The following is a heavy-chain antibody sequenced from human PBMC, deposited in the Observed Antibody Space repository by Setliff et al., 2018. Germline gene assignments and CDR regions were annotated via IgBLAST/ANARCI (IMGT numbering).Heavy chain of an antibody. CDR1: GFTFSSYA. CDR2: ISYDGSNK. D-gene: IGHD3-3*01. J-gene: IGHJ4*02. CDR3: ARDQPGPYYNFWSGSLGY. V-gene: IGHV3-30*15. Sequence: PGGSLRLSCAASGFTFSSYAMHWVRQAPGKGLEWVAVISYDGSNKYYADSVKGRFTISRDNSKNTLYLQMSSLRPEDTAVHYCARDQPGPYYNFWSGSLGYWGQGTLVTVSS.